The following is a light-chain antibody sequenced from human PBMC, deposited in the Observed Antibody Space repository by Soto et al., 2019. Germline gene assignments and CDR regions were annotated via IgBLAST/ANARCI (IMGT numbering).Light chain of an antibody. J-gene: IGKJ4*01. CDR2: DAS. CDR3: QQYXXXXXLT. Sequence: DIQMTQSPPTLSASVGDRVTITCRASQSISSWLAWYQQKPGKAPKLLIYDASSLESGVPSRFSGSGSGTEFTLTXXXXXXXXFATYYCQQYXXXXXLTFGG. CDR1: QSISSW. V-gene: IGKV1-5*01.